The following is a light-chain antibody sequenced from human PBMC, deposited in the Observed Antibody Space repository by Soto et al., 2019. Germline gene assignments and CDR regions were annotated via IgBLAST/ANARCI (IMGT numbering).Light chain of an antibody. CDR2: AAS. J-gene: IGKJ5*01. CDR3: QHFSNSPSIT. Sequence: EIVLTQSPGTLSLSPGERATLSCRASQSVSSHYLARYQQKPGQAPRLLIYAASSRATGIPVRFSGSGSGTDFTLTISRLEPEDFAVYYCQHFSNSPSITFGQGTRLEIK. V-gene: IGKV3-20*01. CDR1: QSVSSHY.